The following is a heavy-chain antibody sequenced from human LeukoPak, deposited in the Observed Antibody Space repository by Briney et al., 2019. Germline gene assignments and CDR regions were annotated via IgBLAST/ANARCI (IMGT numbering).Heavy chain of an antibody. CDR2: INHSGST. Sequence: PWETLSLTCAVYGGSFSGYYWSWIRQPPGKGLEWIGEINHSGSTNYNPSLKSRVTISVDTSKNQFSLKLSSVTAADTAVYYCARGTMTTVTYYFDYWGQGTLVTVSS. CDR3: ARGTMTTVTYYFDY. CDR1: GGSFSGYY. D-gene: IGHD4-17*01. V-gene: IGHV4-34*01. J-gene: IGHJ4*02.